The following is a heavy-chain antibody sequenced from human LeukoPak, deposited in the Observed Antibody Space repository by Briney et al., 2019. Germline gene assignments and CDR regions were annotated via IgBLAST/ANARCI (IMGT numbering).Heavy chain of an antibody. V-gene: IGHV3-11*01. CDR1: GFTFSDYY. Sequence: GGSLRLSCAASGFTFSDYYMSWIRQAPGKGLEWVSYISSSGSTIYYADSVKGRFTISRDNAKNSLYLQMYSLRAEDTAVYYCARDFRLARDYYYYYGMDVWGQGTTVTVSS. J-gene: IGHJ6*02. D-gene: IGHD6-6*01. CDR2: ISSSGSTI. CDR3: ARDFRLARDYYYYYGMDV.